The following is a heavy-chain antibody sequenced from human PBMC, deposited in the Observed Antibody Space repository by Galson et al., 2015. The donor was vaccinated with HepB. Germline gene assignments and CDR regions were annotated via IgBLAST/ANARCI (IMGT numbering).Heavy chain of an antibody. V-gene: IGHV3-15*01. CDR3: TKMGRNGDFDY. D-gene: IGHD4-17*01. Sequence: SLRLSCAASGFTFSSAWLTWVRQAPGKGLEWVGLIKTKGAGGTTDSAAPVKGRFTISRDDSEDRLYLQMDSLQSEDTAVYYCTKMGRNGDFDYWGQGTLVTVSS. CDR2: IKTKGAGGTT. J-gene: IGHJ4*02. CDR1: GFTFSSAW.